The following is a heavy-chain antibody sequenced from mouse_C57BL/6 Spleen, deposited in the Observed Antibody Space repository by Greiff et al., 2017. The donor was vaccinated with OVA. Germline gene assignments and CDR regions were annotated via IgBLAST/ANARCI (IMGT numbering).Heavy chain of an antibody. CDR3: TREGDYYGSPPYWYFDV. V-gene: IGHV5-9-1*02. D-gene: IGHD1-1*01. CDR2: ISSGGDYI. Sequence: EVKLVESGEGLVKPGGSLKLSCAASGFTFSSYAMSWVRQTPEKRLEWVAYISSGGDYIYYADTVKGRFTISRDNARNTLYLQMSSLKSEDTAMYYCTREGDYYGSPPYWYFDVWGTGTTVTVSS. J-gene: IGHJ1*03. CDR1: GFTFSSYA.